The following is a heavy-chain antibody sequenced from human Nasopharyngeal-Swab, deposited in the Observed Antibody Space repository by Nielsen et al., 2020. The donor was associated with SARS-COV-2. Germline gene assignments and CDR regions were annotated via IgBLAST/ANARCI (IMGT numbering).Heavy chain of an antibody. CDR3: ARDRYSSE. V-gene: IGHV3-30-3*01. D-gene: IGHD6-19*01. CDR1: GFTFSSYA. CDR2: ISYDGSNK. J-gene: IGHJ4*02. Sequence: GGSLRLSCAASGFTFSSYAMHWVRQAPGKGLEWVAVISYDGSNKYYADSVKGRFTISRDNSKNTLYLQMNSLRAEDTAVYYCARDRYSSEWGQGSLVTVSS.